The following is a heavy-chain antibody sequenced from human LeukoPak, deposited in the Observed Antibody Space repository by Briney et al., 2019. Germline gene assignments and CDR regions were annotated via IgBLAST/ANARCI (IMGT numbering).Heavy chain of an antibody. CDR2: IKEDGSEK. Sequence: GGSLRLSCAASGFIFSRYWMSWVRQAPGKGREGVANIKEDGSEKDYVDSVKGRFTISRDNAKNSLYLQMNSLRAEDTAVYSCARYYDILTGYLYYFDYWGLGTLVTVSS. CDR1: GFIFSRYW. D-gene: IGHD3-9*01. V-gene: IGHV3-7*01. CDR3: ARYYDILTGYLYYFDY. J-gene: IGHJ4*02.